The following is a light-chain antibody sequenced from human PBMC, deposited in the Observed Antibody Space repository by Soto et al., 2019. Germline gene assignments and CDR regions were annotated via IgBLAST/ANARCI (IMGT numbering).Light chain of an antibody. V-gene: IGKV1-33*01. CDR2: DAS. J-gene: IGKJ5*01. CDR1: QDISNY. CDR3: QQYDNLPIT. Sequence: DIQMTQSPSSLSASIVDRVTITCQASQDISNYLNWYQQKPGKAPKLLIFDASNLETGVPSGFSGSGSGTDFTFAISSLQPEDIATYYCQQYDNLPITFGQGTRLEI.